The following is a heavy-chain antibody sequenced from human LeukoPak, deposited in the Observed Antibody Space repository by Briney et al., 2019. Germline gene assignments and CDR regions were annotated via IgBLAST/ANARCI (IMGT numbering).Heavy chain of an antibody. V-gene: IGHV3-7*01. J-gene: IGHJ4*02. Sequence: GGSLRLSCAASGFTLSSYWMSWVRQAPGKGLEWVANIKQDGSEKYYVDSVKGRFTISRDNAKNSLYLQMNSLRAEVTAVYYCARGYCSSTSCRDFDYWGQGTLVTVSS. CDR2: IKQDGSEK. CDR3: ARGYCSSTSCRDFDY. CDR1: GFTLSSYW. D-gene: IGHD2-2*01.